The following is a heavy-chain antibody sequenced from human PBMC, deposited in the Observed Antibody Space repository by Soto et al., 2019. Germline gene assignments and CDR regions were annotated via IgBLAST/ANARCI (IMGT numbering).Heavy chain of an antibody. CDR1: GGPISSDGNY. CDR3: ARARMVRGIIYYYGMDV. Sequence: PSETLSLTCTVSGGPISSDGNYWSWIRQHPGKGLEWIGYIYYSGSTYYNPSLKSRVTISVDTSKNQFSLKLNSVTAADTAVYYCARARMVRGIIYYYGMDVWGQGTTVTVSS. D-gene: IGHD3-10*01. J-gene: IGHJ6*02. V-gene: IGHV4-31*03. CDR2: IYYSGST.